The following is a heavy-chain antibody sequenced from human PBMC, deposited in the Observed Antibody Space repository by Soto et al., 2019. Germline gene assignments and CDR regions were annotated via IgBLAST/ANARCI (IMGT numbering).Heavy chain of an antibody. V-gene: IGHV3-53*02. Sequence: EVQLVETGGGLIQPGGSLRLSCAASGFTVSNNWMSWVRQAPGKGLEWVSLIYSGGSAFYTDSVKGRFIISRDNSKNTLYLQMNSLRVEDTAVYYCAFIPTPVRWGQGTTVTVSS. J-gene: IGHJ6*02. CDR2: IYSGGSA. D-gene: IGHD2-2*01. CDR1: GFTVSNNW. CDR3: AFIPTPVR.